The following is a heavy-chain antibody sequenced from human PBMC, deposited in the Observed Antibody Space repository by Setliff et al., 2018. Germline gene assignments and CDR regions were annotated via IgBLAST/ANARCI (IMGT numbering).Heavy chain of an antibody. D-gene: IGHD3-10*01. CDR1: GFTFSTYR. CDR3: AGGYKFDY. CDR2: INSDGITI. V-gene: IGHV3-74*01. Sequence: GGSLRLSCAASGFTFSTYRMHWVRQAPGKGLEWVSRINSDGITINYSDSVKGRFTISRDNTKNTLYLQMNSLRAEDTAVYYCAGGYKFDYWGQGTLVTVSS. J-gene: IGHJ4*02.